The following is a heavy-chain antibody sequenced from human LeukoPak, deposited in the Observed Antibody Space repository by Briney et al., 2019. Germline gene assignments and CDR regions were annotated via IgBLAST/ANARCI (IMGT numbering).Heavy chain of an antibody. CDR2: IRYDVSNK. Sequence: GGSLRLSCAASGFTIRNYGMHWVRRAPGKGLEWVAFIRYDVSNKYYADSVKGRFTISRDNSKNRLYLQMISLRAEDTAVYYCAKDGDYDRNDYSFFDSWGQGTLVTVSS. CDR3: AKDGDYDRNDYSFFDS. CDR1: GFTIRNYG. V-gene: IGHV3-30*02. J-gene: IGHJ4*02. D-gene: IGHD3-22*01.